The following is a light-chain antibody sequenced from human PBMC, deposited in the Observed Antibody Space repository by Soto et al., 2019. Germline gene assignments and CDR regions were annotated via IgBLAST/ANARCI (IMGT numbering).Light chain of an antibody. CDR1: QTIGKW. Sequence: DIQMTQSPSTLSASVGDRVTLTCRASQTIGKWLAWYQQKPGKAPNLLIYDASSLESGVSSRFSGSRSETEFTLTITNLQPDDSVTYYCQQYNSHYYTFGQGTKVDIK. J-gene: IGKJ2*01. V-gene: IGKV1-5*01. CDR3: QQYNSHYYT. CDR2: DAS.